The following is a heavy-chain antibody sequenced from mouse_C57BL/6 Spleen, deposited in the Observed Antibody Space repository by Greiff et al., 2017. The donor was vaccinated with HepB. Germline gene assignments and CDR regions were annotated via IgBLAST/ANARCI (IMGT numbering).Heavy chain of an antibody. D-gene: IGHD2-5*01. J-gene: IGHJ1*03. V-gene: IGHV1-18*01. Sequence: EVQLQQSGPELVKPGASVKIPCKASGYTFTDYNMDWVKQSHGKSLEWIGDINPNNGGTIYNQKFKGKATLTVDTSSSTAYMELRSLTSEDTAVYYCAREGVSYSTSTNWYFDVWGTGTTVTVSS. CDR2: INPNNGGT. CDR3: AREGVSYSTSTNWYFDV. CDR1: GYTFTDYN.